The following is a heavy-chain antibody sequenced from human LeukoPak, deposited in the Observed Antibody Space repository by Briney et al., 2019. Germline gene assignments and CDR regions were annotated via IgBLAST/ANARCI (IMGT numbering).Heavy chain of an antibody. Sequence: SETLSLTCTVSGGSISSSSYYWGWIRQPPGKGLEWIGSIYYSGNTNSNPSLKSRVTMSVDTSKNQFSLRLTSVTAADTAVYYCASGLRRDWFDPWGQGTLVTVSS. CDR2: IYYSGNT. CDR1: GGSISSSSYY. D-gene: IGHD2-21*01. V-gene: IGHV4-39*07. CDR3: ASGLRRDWFDP. J-gene: IGHJ5*02.